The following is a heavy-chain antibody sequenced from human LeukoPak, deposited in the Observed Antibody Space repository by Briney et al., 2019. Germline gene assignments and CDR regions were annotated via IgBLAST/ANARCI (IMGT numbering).Heavy chain of an antibody. CDR2: INHSGST. D-gene: IGHD5-12*01. J-gene: IGHJ4*02. CDR3: ARGLRFCRYSGYDCDVSKYYFDY. V-gene: IGHV4-34*01. CDR1: GGSFSGYY. Sequence: SETLSLTCAVYGGSFSGYYWSWIRQPAGKGLEWIGEINHSGSTNYNPSLKSRVTISVDTSKNQFSLKLSSVTAADTAVYYCARGLRFCRYSGYDCDVSKYYFDYWGQGTLVTVSS.